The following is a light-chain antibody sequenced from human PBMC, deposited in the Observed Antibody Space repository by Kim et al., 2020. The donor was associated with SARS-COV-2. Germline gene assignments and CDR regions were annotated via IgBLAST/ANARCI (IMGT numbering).Light chain of an antibody. CDR2: GAS. V-gene: IGKV3D-15*03. Sequence: EIVMTQSPASLSVSPGERATLSCRASESVDSNLAWYQQKPGQAPRLLIYGASMRATGIPARFSGSGSGTEFTLTISILQSEDFAVYFCQQYNDWPLTFGGGTKVDIK. CDR1: ESVDSN. J-gene: IGKJ4*01. CDR3: QQYNDWPLT.